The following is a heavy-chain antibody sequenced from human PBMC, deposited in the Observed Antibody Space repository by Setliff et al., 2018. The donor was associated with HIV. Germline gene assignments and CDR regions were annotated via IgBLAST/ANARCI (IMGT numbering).Heavy chain of an antibody. V-gene: IGHV3-30*04. CDR1: GFTFSSYA. Sequence: PGGSLRLSCAASGFTFSSYAMHWVRQAPGKGLEWVAVISYDGSNKYYAYSVKGRFTISRDNSKNTLYLQMNSLRAEDTAVYYCARLYSSSSGDDYWGQGTLVTVSS. J-gene: IGHJ4*02. CDR3: ARLYSSSSGDDY. D-gene: IGHD6-6*01. CDR2: ISYDGSNK.